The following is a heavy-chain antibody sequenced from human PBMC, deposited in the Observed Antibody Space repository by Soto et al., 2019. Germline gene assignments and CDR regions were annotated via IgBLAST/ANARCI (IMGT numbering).Heavy chain of an antibody. D-gene: IGHD6-13*01. CDR3: ARYCFSGSRWSKFDY. CDR1: GVTVSSGAYY. J-gene: IGHJ4*02. Sequence: QVQLQQSGPGLVKPSQTLSLTCTVSGVTVSSGAYYWSWIRQHPGKGLEWIGNIYYSGSTYYSPSLKSRVAISLDTSKNQFSLRLSSVTAADTAVYYCARYCFSGSRWSKFDYWGQGTLVSVSS. CDR2: IYYSGST. V-gene: IGHV4-31*03.